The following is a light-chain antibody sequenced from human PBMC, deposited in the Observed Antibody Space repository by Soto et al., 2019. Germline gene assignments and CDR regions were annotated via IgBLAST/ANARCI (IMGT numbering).Light chain of an antibody. CDR1: QSVSSN. J-gene: IGKJ1*01. CDR3: QQYADWPRT. V-gene: IGKV3-15*01. CDR2: GAS. Sequence: ERGMTQSPATLSVSPGERATLSCRASQSVSSNLAWYQQKPGQAPRLLLYGASTRATGIPVRFSGSGFGTEFTLTISSLQSEDFAVYYCQQYADWPRTFGQGTKVDIK.